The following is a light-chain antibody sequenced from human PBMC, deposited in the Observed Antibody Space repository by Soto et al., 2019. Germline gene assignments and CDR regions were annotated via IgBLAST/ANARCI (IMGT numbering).Light chain of an antibody. CDR3: QQYCSSAPT. V-gene: IGKV4-1*01. CDR1: HNILYISDNNNS. CDR2: RAS. J-gene: IGKJ1*01. Sequence: DIVLTQSPNSLAVFLGQRATINCKSGHNILYISDNNNSLSWYQQRPGQPPKLHFYRASTRESPVPDSCTGTGSWTHFTLTSTSLQAEDVAVYYCQQYCSSAPTFGQGTKVDIK.